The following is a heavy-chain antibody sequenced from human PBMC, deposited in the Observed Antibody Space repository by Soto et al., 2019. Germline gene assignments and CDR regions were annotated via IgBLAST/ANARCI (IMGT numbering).Heavy chain of an antibody. CDR3: AARGPYSSGWYLRY. V-gene: IGHV3-23*01. J-gene: IGHJ4*02. Sequence: EVQLLESGGGLVQPGGSLRLSCAASGFTISSYAMSWVRQAPGKGLEWVSAISGGGGSTYYADSVKGRFTISRDNSKSTLYLQMNSLRAEDTAVYYCAARGPYSSGWYLRYWGQGTLVTVSS. CDR2: ISGGGGST. D-gene: IGHD6-19*01. CDR1: GFTISSYA.